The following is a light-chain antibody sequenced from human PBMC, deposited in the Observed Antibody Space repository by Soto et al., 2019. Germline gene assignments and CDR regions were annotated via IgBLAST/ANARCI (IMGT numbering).Light chain of an antibody. CDR2: AAS. CDR1: QDISSY. CDR3: QQLSSYST. Sequence: DIQLTQSPSFLSASVGDRVTITCRASQDISSYLAWYQQKPGKAPKLLIYAASTLQSGVPSRFSGSGSGKDFPLTISSLQPEDFATYYCQQLSSYSTFGQGTRLEIK. V-gene: IGKV1-9*01. J-gene: IGKJ5*01.